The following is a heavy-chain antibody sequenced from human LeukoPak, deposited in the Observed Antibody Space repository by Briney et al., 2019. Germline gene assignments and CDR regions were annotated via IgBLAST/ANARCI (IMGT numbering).Heavy chain of an antibody. Sequence: GGSLRLSCAASGFTFSTYNLDWVRQAPGKGLEWVSSISSSSGNIYYADSVKGRFTISRDNAKNSLYLQMNSLRAEDTAVYYCARGTYCSSTTCYEDYFDNWGQGTLVTVSS. J-gene: IGHJ4*02. D-gene: IGHD2-2*01. CDR1: GFTFSTYN. CDR3: ARGTYCSSTTCYEDYFDN. V-gene: IGHV3-21*01. CDR2: ISSSSGNI.